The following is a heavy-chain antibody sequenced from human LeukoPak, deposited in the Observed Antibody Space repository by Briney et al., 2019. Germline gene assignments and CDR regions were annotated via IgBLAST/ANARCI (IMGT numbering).Heavy chain of an antibody. J-gene: IGHJ5*02. V-gene: IGHV1-46*01. CDR3: ARDWGGHCSGDVCYSARFDP. Sequence: ASVKVSCKAPGYTFTNYYLHWVRQAPGQGLEWMGMINPTGGRTIYAQRFRGRITMTRDTSTATVYLGLSSLRPGDTAIYYCARDWGGHCSGDVCYSARFDPWGQGTLVTVYS. CDR2: INPTGGRT. D-gene: IGHD2-15*01. CDR1: GYTFTNYY.